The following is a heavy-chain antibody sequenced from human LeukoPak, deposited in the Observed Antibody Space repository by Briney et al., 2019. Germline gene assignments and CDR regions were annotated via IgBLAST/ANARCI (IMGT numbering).Heavy chain of an antibody. Sequence: PGGSLRLSCAASGFTFDDYAMHWVRQAPGKGLEWVSGISWNSGSIGYADSVKGRFTISRDNAKNSLYLQMNSLRAGDTALYYCAKGPYSSGWYQYFQHWGQGTLVTVSS. J-gene: IGHJ1*01. CDR3: AKGPYSSGWYQYFQH. D-gene: IGHD6-19*01. V-gene: IGHV3-9*01. CDR1: GFTFDDYA. CDR2: ISWNSGSI.